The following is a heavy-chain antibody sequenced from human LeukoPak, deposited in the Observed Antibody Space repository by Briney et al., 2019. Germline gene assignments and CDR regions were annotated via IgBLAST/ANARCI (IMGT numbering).Heavy chain of an antibody. J-gene: IGHJ3*01. Sequence: GGSLRLSCAASGFTFTTSWMHWFRQAPGEGLVWVSRIESDGTSTTYADSVKGRFTISRDKAKNTLYLQMNSLRAEDTAVYYCARDQYSSTWYRGAFDVWGQGTMVSVSS. CDR2: IESDGTST. CDR3: ARDQYSSTWYRGAFDV. CDR1: GFTFTTSW. D-gene: IGHD6-13*01. V-gene: IGHV3-74*01.